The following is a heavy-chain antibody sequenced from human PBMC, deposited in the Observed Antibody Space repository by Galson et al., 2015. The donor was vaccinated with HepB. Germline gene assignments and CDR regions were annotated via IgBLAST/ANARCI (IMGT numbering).Heavy chain of an antibody. CDR3: AIGRKGFFHFYMDV. V-gene: IGHV1-69*13. J-gene: IGHJ6*03. CDR2: IIPIIGAP. D-gene: IGHD3-3*01. Sequence: SVKVSCKASGDTLKNFAMTWVRQVPGQGLEWMGGIIPIIGAPDNAQKFQGRVTITADAPWTTVYMELSGLTAEDAAIYYCAIGRKGFFHFYMDVWGNGTKVIVSS. CDR1: GDTLKNFA.